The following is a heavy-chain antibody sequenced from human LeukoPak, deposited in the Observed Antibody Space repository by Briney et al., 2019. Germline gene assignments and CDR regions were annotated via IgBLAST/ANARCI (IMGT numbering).Heavy chain of an antibody. CDR2: ISYDGSNK. V-gene: IGHV3-30-3*01. Sequence: GRSLRLSCAASGFTFSSYAMHWVRQAPGKGLEWVAVISYDGSNKYYADSVKGRFTISRDNSKNTLYLQMNSLRAEDTAVYYCARVTAVAGFDHWGQGTLVTVSS. CDR3: ARVTAVAGFDH. J-gene: IGHJ4*02. D-gene: IGHD6-19*01. CDR1: GFTFSSYA.